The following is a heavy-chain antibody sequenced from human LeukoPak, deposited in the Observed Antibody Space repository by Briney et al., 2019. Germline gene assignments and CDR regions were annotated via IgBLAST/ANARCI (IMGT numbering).Heavy chain of an antibody. Sequence: EASVKVSCKASGYTFTGYYMHWVRQAPGQGLEWMGWINPNSGGTNYAQKFQGRVTMTRDTSISTAYMELSRLRSDDTAVYYCARARYSSSWYGWARGMFAFDIWGQGTMVTVSS. CDR2: INPNSGGT. J-gene: IGHJ3*02. CDR1: GYTFTGYY. D-gene: IGHD6-13*01. CDR3: ARARYSSSWYGWARGMFAFDI. V-gene: IGHV1-2*02.